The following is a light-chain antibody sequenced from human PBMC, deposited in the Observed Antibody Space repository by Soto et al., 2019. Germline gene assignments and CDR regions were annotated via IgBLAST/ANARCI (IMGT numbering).Light chain of an antibody. CDR2: DNN. J-gene: IGLJ2*01. V-gene: IGLV1-51*01. CDR3: GAWDGSLSVGV. Sequence: QSVLTQPPSVSAAPGQKVTISCSGSNSNIGSYYVSWYQQLPGTAPKLLIYDNNKRPSGIPDRFSGSKSGTSATLGITGLQTGDEADYYCGAWDGSLSVGVFGGGTKVTVL. CDR1: NSNIGSYY.